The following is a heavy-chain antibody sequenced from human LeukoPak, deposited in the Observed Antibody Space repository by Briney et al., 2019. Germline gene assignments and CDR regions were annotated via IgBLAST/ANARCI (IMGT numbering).Heavy chain of an antibody. CDR3: ARVDDSSGTYYFDY. CDR2: IYYSGST. Sequence: SETLSFTCTVSGGSISSYYWSWIRQPPGKGLEWIGYIYYSGSTNYNPSLKSRVTISVDTSKNQFSLKLSSVTAADTAVYYCARVDDSSGTYYFDYWGQGTLVTVSS. J-gene: IGHJ4*02. CDR1: GGSISSYY. D-gene: IGHD3-22*01. V-gene: IGHV4-59*01.